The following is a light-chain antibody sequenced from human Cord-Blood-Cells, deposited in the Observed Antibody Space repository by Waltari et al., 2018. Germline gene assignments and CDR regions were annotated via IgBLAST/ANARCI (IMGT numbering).Light chain of an antibody. Sequence: QSALTQPASVSGSPGQSITIPCTGTSSDVGGYNYVSWYQQHPGKAPKLMIYDVSNRPSGVSNRFSGSKSGNTASLTISGLQAEDEADYYCSSYTSSSTWVFGGGIKLTVL. CDR2: DVS. CDR1: SSDVGGYNY. V-gene: IGLV2-14*03. J-gene: IGLJ3*02. CDR3: SSYTSSSTWV.